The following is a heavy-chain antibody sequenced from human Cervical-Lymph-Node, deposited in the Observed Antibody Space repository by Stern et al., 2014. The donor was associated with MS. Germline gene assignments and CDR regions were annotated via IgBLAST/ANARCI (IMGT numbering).Heavy chain of an antibody. CDR2: ISSSSSYI. CDR1: GFTFSSYS. Sequence: EDQLVESGGGLVKPGGSLRLSCAASGFTFSSYSMNWVRQAPGKGLEWVSSISSSSSYIYYADSVKGRFTISRDNAKNSLYLQMNSLRAEDTAVYYCARPSGEYYYYGMDVWGQGTTVTVSS. V-gene: IGHV3-21*01. J-gene: IGHJ6*02. D-gene: IGHD7-27*01. CDR3: ARPSGEYYYYGMDV.